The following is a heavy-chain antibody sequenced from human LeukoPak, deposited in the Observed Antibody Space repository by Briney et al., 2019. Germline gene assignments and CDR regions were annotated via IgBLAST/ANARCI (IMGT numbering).Heavy chain of an antibody. J-gene: IGHJ4*02. Sequence: GGSLRHSCAASGFTFDDYAMHWVRHAPGKGLEWVSGISWNSGSIGYADSVKGRFTISRDNAKNSLYLQMNSLRAEDMALYYCVRGGELVGSYFDYWGQGTLVTVSS. V-gene: IGHV3-9*03. CDR2: ISWNSGSI. CDR3: VRGGELVGSYFDY. D-gene: IGHD3-16*01. CDR1: GFTFDDYA.